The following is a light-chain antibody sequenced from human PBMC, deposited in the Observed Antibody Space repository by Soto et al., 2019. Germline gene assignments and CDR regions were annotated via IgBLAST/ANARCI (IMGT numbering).Light chain of an antibody. J-gene: IGKJ3*01. Sequence: DIQMTQSPSTLSASVGDRVTITCRASHSVSSWLAWYQQKPGKAPKLLIYKASNLESGVPSRFSGSGSGTEFTLTISSLQPDDFGAYYRQQYKSYCTFGPGTKVDMK. CDR3: QQYKSYCT. CDR2: KAS. V-gene: IGKV1-5*03. CDR1: HSVSSW.